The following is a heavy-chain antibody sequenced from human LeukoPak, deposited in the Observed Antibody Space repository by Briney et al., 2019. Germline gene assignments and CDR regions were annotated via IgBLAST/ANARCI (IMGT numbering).Heavy chain of an antibody. J-gene: IGHJ4*02. Sequence: GGSLRLSCAASGFTFSSYSMNWVRQAPGKGLEWVSSISSSSSYIYYADSVKGRFIISRDNAKNSLYLQMNSLRAEDTAVYYCARDLSSSTSGNLDYWGQGTLVTVSS. V-gene: IGHV3-21*01. CDR1: GFTFSSYS. D-gene: IGHD2-2*01. CDR3: ARDLSSSTSGNLDY. CDR2: ISSSSSYI.